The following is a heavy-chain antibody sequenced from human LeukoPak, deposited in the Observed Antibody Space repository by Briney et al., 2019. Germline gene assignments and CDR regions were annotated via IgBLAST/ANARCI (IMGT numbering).Heavy chain of an antibody. CDR2: FDPEDDET. V-gene: IGHV1-24*01. CDR1: GYTLTELS. D-gene: IGHD6-19*01. J-gene: IGHJ6*02. CDR3: ATARTSGWSVYYYYGMDV. Sequence: ASVKVSCKVSGYTLTELSMHWVRQAPGKGLEWMGGFDPEDDETIYAQKFQGRVTMTEDTSTDTAYMELSSLRPDDTAVYYCATARTSGWSVYYYYGMDVWGQGTTVTVSS.